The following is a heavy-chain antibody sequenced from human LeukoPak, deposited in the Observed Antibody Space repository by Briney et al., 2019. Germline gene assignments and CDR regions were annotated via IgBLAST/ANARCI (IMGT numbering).Heavy chain of an antibody. CDR2: INWNGGST. CDR3: ARDRGYDFWSGYSG. J-gene: IGHJ4*02. Sequence: PGGSLRLSCAASGFTFDDYGMSWVRQAPGKGLEWVSGINWNGGSTGYADSVKGRFTISRDNAKNSLHLQMNSLRAEDTALYYCARDRGYDFWSGYSGWGQGTLVTVSS. CDR1: GFTFDDYG. D-gene: IGHD3-3*01. V-gene: IGHV3-20*04.